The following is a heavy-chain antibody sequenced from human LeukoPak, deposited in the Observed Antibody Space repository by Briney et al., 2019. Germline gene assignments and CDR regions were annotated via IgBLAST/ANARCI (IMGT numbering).Heavy chain of an antibody. CDR3: ARDPAARSGNYSYHGMDV. V-gene: IGHV5-51*01. D-gene: IGHD1-26*01. J-gene: IGHJ6*02. CDR2: IYPGDSDT. Sequence: GESLKISCKGSGYSFTSYWIGWVRQMPGKGLEWMGIIYPGDSDTRYSPSFQGQVTISADKSISTAYLQWSSLRAEDRAVYYCARDPAARSGNYSYHGMDVWGLGTTVTVSS. CDR1: GYSFTSYW.